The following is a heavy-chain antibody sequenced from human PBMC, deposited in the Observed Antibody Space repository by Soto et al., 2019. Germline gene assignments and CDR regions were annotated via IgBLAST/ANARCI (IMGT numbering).Heavy chain of an antibody. V-gene: IGHV4-31*03. J-gene: IGHJ6*02. CDR1: GGSISSGGYY. CDR2: IYYSGST. D-gene: IGHD6-6*01. CDR3: ARDRGYSSSPFYYYYGMDV. Sequence: PSETLSLTCTVSGGSISSGGYYWSWIRQHPGKGLEWIGYIYYSGSTYYNPSLKSRVTISVDTSKNQFSLKLSSVTAADTAVYYCARDRGYSSSPFYYYYGMDVWGQGTTVTVSS.